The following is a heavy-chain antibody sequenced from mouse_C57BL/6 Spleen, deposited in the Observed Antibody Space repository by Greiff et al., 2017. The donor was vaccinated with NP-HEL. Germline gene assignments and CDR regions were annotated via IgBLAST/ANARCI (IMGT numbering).Heavy chain of an antibody. J-gene: IGHJ4*01. CDR2: ISSGGDYI. V-gene: IGHV5-9-1*02. CDR1: GFTFSSYA. D-gene: IGHD1-1*01. Sequence: EVKLMESGAGLVKPGGSLKLSCAASGFTFSSYAMSWVRQTPEKRLEWVAYISSGGDYIYYADTVKGRFTITRDNARNTLYLQMSSLKSEDTAMYYCTRDYYGSSIYYAMDYWGQGTSVTVSS. CDR3: TRDYYGSSIYYAMDY.